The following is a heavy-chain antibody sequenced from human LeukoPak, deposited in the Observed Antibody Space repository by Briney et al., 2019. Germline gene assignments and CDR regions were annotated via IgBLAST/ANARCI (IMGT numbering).Heavy chain of an antibody. CDR3: AKDRTWVVTTDYYYYGMDV. CDR2: ISYDGSNK. D-gene: IGHD2-21*02. J-gene: IGHJ6*02. Sequence: GGSLRLSCAASGFTFSSYGMHWVRQAPGKGLEWVAVISYDGSNKYYADSVKGRFTISRDNSKNTLYLQMNSLRAEDTAVYYCAKDRTWVVTTDYYYYGMDVWGQGTTVTVSS. CDR1: GFTFSSYG. V-gene: IGHV3-30*18.